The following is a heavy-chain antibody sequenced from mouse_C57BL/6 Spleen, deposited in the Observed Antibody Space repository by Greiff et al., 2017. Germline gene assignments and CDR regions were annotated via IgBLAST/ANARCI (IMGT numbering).Heavy chain of an antibody. CDR1: GYAFSSYW. D-gene: IGHD2-4*01. CDR2: IYPGDGDT. Sequence: QVQLKQSGAELVKPGASVKISCKASGYAFSSYWMNWVKQRPGKGLEWIGQIYPGDGDTNYNGKFKGKATLTADKSSSTAYMQLSSLTSEDSAVYFCARSAITKGYYYAMDYWGQGTSVTVSS. CDR3: ARSAITKGYYYAMDY. J-gene: IGHJ4*01. V-gene: IGHV1-80*01.